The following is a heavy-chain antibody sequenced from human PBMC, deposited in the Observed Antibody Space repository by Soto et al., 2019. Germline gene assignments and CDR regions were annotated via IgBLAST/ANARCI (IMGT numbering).Heavy chain of an antibody. Sequence: GGSLRLSCAASGFTLSSFAMGWVRQAPGKGLEWVSDISASGSRSSYADFVRGRFTVSRDNSKNTLFLQMNRLSVDDTAVYYCAKSRLVMTSSSLDSLAQGALVAVSS. V-gene: IGHV3-23*01. CDR2: ISASGSRS. CDR3: AKSRLVMTSSSLDS. CDR1: GFTLSSFA. J-gene: IGHJ4*02. D-gene: IGHD2-21*02.